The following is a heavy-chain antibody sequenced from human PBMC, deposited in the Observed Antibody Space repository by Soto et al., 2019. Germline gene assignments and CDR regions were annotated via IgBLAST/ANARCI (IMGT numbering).Heavy chain of an antibody. CDR3: ARVGDTAMVAYFDY. V-gene: IGHV1-2*02. J-gene: IGHJ4*02. CDR2: INPNSGDT. CDR1: GYTFTGYY. D-gene: IGHD5-18*01. Sequence: QVQLVQSGAEVKKPGASVKVSCKASGYTFTGYYMHWVRQAPGQGLERMGWINPNSGDTNYAQMFQGRVTMTRDTSISTAYMELSRLRSDDTAVYYCARVGDTAMVAYFDYWGQGTLVTVSS.